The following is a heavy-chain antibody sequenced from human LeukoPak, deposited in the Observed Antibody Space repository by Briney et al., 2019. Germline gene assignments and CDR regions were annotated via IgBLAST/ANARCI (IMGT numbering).Heavy chain of an antibody. CDR2: IYYSGST. J-gene: IGHJ5*02. V-gene: IGHV4-31*03. Sequence: SETLSLTCTVSGGSISSGGYYWSWIRQHPGKGLEWIGYIYYSGSTYYNPSLKSRVTISVDTSKNQFSLKLSSVTAADTAVYYCARQGVEDQLLFGWFDPWGQGTLVTVSS. CDR3: ARQGVEDQLLFGWFDP. D-gene: IGHD2-2*01. CDR1: GGSISSGGYY.